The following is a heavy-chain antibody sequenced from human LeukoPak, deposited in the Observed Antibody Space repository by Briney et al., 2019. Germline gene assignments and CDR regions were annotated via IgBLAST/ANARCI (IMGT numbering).Heavy chain of an antibody. CDR2: ISAYNGNT. CDR1: GYTFTSYG. D-gene: IGHD1-7*01. J-gene: IGHJ4*02. CDR3: ARDQNWNYLFPLIDY. V-gene: IGHV1-18*01. Sequence: GASVKVSCKASGYTFTSYGISWVRQAPGQGLEWMGWISAYNGNTNYAQKLQGRVTMTTDTSTSTAYMELRSLRSDDTAVYYCARDQNWNYLFPLIDYWGQGTLVTVSS.